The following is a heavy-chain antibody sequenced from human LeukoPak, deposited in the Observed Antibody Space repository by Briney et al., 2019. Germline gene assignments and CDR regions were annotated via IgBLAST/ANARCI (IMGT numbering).Heavy chain of an antibody. V-gene: IGHV1-2*02. CDR3: ARFEEGISEEENYYGSGSYRYWFDP. J-gene: IGHJ5*02. D-gene: IGHD3-10*01. CDR1: GYTFTGYY. CDR2: INPNSGGT. Sequence: GASVKVSCKASGYTFTGYYMHWVRQAPGQGLEWMGWINPNSGGTNYAQKFQGRVTMTRDTSISTAYMELSRLRSDDTAVYYCARFEEGISEEENYYGSGSYRYWFDPWGQGTLVTVSS.